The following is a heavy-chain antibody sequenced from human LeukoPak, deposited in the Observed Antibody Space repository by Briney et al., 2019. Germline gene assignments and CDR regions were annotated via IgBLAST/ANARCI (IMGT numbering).Heavy chain of an antibody. D-gene: IGHD3-22*01. CDR3: ARDYYYDRSGYYLFDY. V-gene: IGHV1-2*02. J-gene: IGHJ4*02. Sequence: ASVKVSCKASGYTFTGYYMHWVRQAPGQGLEWMGWINPNSGGTNYAQKFQGRVTMTRDTPISTAYMELSRLRSDDTAVYYCARDYYYDRSGYYLFDYWGQGTLVTISS. CDR1: GYTFTGYY. CDR2: INPNSGGT.